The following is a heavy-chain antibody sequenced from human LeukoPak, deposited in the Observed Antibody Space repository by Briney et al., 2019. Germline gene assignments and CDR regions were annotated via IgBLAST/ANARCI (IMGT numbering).Heavy chain of an antibody. D-gene: IGHD3-22*01. CDR3: ARLYDSSGYFGYYYYMDV. Sequence: GGSLRLSCAASGFTFSSYGMSWVRQAPGKGLEWVSAISGSGGNTYYADSVKGRFTISRDNSKNTLYLQMNSLRAEDTAVYYCARLYDSSGYFGYYYYMDVWGKGTTVTVSS. J-gene: IGHJ6*03. CDR2: ISGSGGNT. CDR1: GFTFSSYG. V-gene: IGHV3-23*01.